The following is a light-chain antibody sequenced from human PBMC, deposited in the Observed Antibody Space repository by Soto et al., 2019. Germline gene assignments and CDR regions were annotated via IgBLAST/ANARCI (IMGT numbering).Light chain of an antibody. CDR2: GAS. Sequence: EIVLTQSPGTLSLSPGERATLSCRASQSVSFSYLAWYQQKPGQAPRLLIYGASSRATGIPVRFSGSGSGTDFTLTISRLEPEDFAVYYCQQYGSSLWTFGQGTKVEIK. J-gene: IGKJ1*01. CDR1: QSVSFSY. V-gene: IGKV3-20*01. CDR3: QQYGSSLWT.